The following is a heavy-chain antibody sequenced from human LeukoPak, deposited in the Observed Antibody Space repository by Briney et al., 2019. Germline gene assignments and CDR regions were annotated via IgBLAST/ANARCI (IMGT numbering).Heavy chain of an antibody. CDR2: INPSSGGT. CDR1: GYTFTGYY. J-gene: IGHJ3*02. V-gene: IGHV1-2*02. CDR3: ARDLRMDAFDI. D-gene: IGHD3-16*01. Sequence: ASVKVSCKASGYTFTGYYMHWVRQAPGQGLEWMGWINPSSGGTKYAQKFQGRVTMTRDTSISTAYMELSRLRSDDTAVYYCARDLRMDAFDIWGQGTMVTVSS.